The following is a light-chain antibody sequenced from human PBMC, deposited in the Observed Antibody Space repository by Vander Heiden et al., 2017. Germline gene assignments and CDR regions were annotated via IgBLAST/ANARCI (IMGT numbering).Light chain of an antibody. CDR1: SSDVGSYNY. Sequence: ALTQPPPPPWPPGLTVTISCTGTSSDVGSYNYVSWYQQHPGKATKLMIYEVSKRHSGVPDRFSGSKSGNTAALTVSGLQAEDEADYYCSSFAGIKNIMFGGGTKLTVL. CDR3: SSFAGIKNIM. V-gene: IGLV2-8*01. CDR2: EVS. J-gene: IGLJ3*02.